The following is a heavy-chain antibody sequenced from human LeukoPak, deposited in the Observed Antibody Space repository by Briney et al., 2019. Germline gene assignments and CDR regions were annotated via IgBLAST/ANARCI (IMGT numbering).Heavy chain of an antibody. CDR2: IYSGGST. Sequence: GGSLRLSCAASGFTFSSYSMNWVRQAPGKGLEWVSVIYSGGSTYYADSVKGRFTISRHNSKNTLYLQMNSLRAEDTAVYYCARNSGGNSDYWGQGTLVTVSS. CDR3: ARNSGGNSDY. D-gene: IGHD2-15*01. J-gene: IGHJ4*02. V-gene: IGHV3-53*04. CDR1: GFTFSSYS.